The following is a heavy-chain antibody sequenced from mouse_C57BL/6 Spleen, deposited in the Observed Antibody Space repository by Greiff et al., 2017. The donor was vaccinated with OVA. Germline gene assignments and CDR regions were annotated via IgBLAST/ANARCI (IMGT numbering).Heavy chain of an antibody. CDR2: ISSGSSTI. CDR1: GFTFSDYG. D-gene: IGHD2-3*01. Sequence: EVQLVESGGGLVKPGGSLKLSCAASGFTFSDYGMHWVRQAPEKGLEWVAYISSGSSTIYYADTVKGRFTISRDNAKNTLFLQMTSLRSEDTAMYYCARQEDGYYWYFDVWGTGTTVTVSS. V-gene: IGHV5-17*01. J-gene: IGHJ1*03. CDR3: ARQEDGYYWYFDV.